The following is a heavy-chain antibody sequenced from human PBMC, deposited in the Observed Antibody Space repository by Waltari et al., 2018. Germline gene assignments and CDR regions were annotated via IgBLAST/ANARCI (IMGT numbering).Heavy chain of an antibody. D-gene: IGHD6-19*01. Sequence: EVHLVQSGGLVAEPGGSLRLSCAASGFTFKKFSMHWVRQRPGKGLGWRSVIQGNGRSSLYADSVGGRFIVSRDNNRNSLYLQMNSLSAEDTALYYCAKEHDTGWPTLDSWGQGTLVTVYS. J-gene: IGHJ4*02. CDR3: AKEHDTGWPTLDS. CDR2: IQGNGRSS. CDR1: GFTFKKFS. V-gene: IGHV3-43*01.